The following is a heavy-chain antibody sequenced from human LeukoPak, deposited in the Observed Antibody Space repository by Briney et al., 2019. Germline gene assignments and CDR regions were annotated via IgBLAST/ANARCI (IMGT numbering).Heavy chain of an antibody. J-gene: IGHJ4*02. D-gene: IGHD1-26*01. CDR1: GFTFSSYA. CDR2: ISGSGGST. CDR3: AKGLVGSSPVVYYFDY. V-gene: IGHV3-23*01. Sequence: PGGSLRLSGAASGFTFSSYAMSWVRQAPGKGLEWVSAISGSGGSTYYADSVKGRFTISRDNSKNTLYLQMNSLRAEDTAVYYCAKGLVGSSPVVYYFDYWGQGTLVTVSS.